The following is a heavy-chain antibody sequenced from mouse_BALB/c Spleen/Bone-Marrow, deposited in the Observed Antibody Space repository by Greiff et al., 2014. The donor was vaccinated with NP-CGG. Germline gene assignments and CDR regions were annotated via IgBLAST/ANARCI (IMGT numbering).Heavy chain of an antibody. CDR3: ASRGDYPYSMDY. D-gene: IGHD2-4*01. CDR1: GYAFSNYW. Sequence: QVQLQQSGAELVRPGSSVKISCKASGYAFSNYWMNWMKQRPGQGLEWIGQIYPGDGDTNYNGEFKGKATLTADKSSNTAYMQLSSLTSEDSAVYFCASRGDYPYSMDYWGQGTSVTVSS. CDR2: IYPGDGDT. V-gene: IGHV1-80*01. J-gene: IGHJ4*01.